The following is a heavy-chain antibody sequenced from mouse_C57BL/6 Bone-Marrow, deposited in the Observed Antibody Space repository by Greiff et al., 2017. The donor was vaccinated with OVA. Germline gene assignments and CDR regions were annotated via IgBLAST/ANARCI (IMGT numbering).Heavy chain of an antibody. J-gene: IGHJ3*01. Sequence: VQLQQSGPELVRPGASVKISCKAPGYTFTSHWMQWVRQRPGQGLEWIGEIFPGSGSTYYHEKFKGKATLSVDPSSSSAYMQLSSLTSEDSAVYFGARSHYDGYPTWFAYWGQGTLVTVSA. CDR1: GYTFTSHW. CDR3: ARSHYDGYPTWFAY. CDR2: IFPGSGST. V-gene: IGHV1-56*01. D-gene: IGHD2-3*01.